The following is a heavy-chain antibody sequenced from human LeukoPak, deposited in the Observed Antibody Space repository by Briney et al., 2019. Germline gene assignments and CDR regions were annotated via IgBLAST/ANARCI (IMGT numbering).Heavy chain of an antibody. D-gene: IGHD1-1*01. CDR3: ARQPEGTWFDP. CDR1: GYSLTSNW. V-gene: IGHV5-10-1*01. CDR2: IDPSDSYT. J-gene: IGHJ5*02. Sequence: GESLKISCKGSGYSLTSNWISWVRQMPGKGLEWMGRIDPSDSYTNYSPSFQGHVTISADKSISTAYLQWSSLKASDTAMYYCARQPEGTWFDPWGQGTLVTVSS.